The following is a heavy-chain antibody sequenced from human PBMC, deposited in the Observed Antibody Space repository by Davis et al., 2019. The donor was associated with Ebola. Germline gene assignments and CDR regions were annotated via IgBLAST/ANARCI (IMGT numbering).Heavy chain of an antibody. CDR2: IYYSGST. CDR3: ARVNFCIGGSCYSHDH. J-gene: IGHJ5*02. D-gene: IGHD2-15*01. Sequence: SETLSLTCTVSGGSISSGDYYWSWIRQPPGKGLEWIGYIYYSGSTYYNPSLKSRVTISVDTSKNQFSLRLNSVTAADTAVYYCARVNFCIGGSCYSHDHWGQGTLVTVSS. CDR1: GGSISSGDYY. V-gene: IGHV4-30-4*01.